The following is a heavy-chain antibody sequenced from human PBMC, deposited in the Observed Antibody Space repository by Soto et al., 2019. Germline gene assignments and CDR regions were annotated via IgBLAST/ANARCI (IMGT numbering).Heavy chain of an antibody. CDR1: GGTFSSYA. D-gene: IGHD3-9*01. V-gene: IGHV1-69*13. Sequence: ASVKVSCKAPGGTFSSYAISWVRQAPGQGLEWMGGIIPIFGTANYAQKFQGRVTITADESTSTAYMELSSLRSEDTAVYYCAREGGLLTGYPHHYFDYWGQGTLVTVSS. J-gene: IGHJ4*02. CDR3: AREGGLLTGYPHHYFDY. CDR2: IIPIFGTA.